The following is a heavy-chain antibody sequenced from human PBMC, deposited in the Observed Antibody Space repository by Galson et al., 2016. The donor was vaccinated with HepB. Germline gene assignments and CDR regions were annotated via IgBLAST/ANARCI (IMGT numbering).Heavy chain of an antibody. D-gene: IGHD3-3*01. Sequence: SLRLSCAASGFTFSTYAMSWVRQAPGKGLEWVSSFSGDGSTTYYADSVRGRFTVSRDDSKNTVFLQMKSLRADDTALYYCAKDAIGMVIGWLDPWGQGTQVTVSS. CDR1: GFTFSTYA. CDR3: AKDAIGMVIGWLDP. J-gene: IGHJ5*02. CDR2: FSGDGSTT. V-gene: IGHV3-23*01.